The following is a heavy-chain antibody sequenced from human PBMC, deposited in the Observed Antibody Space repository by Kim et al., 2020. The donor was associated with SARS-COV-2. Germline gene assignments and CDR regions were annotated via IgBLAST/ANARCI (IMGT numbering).Heavy chain of an antibody. CDR3: ARRICSRGSCRADT. J-gene: IGHJ5*02. D-gene: IGHD2-15*01. CDR1: GDSFTNYW. Sequence: GESLKISCKGSGDSFTNYWIAWVRQTPGKGLEWMGIIYPGDSDTRYSPSFQGQVTMSADKSINTAYLQWRSLQASDTPIYYCARRICSRGSCRADTWGQG. V-gene: IGHV5-51*01. CDR2: IYPGDSDT.